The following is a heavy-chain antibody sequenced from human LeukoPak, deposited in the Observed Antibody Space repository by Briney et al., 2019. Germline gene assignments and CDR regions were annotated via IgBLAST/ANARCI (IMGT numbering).Heavy chain of an antibody. J-gene: IGHJ4*02. CDR3: ARLVLRLGELSSFDY. Sequence: GASVKVSCKASGYTFTSYGISWVRQAPGQGLEWMGWISAYNGNTNYAQKLQGRVTMTTDTSTSTAYMELRSLRSDDTAVYYCARLVLRLGELSSFDYWGQGTLVTVSS. CDR2: ISAYNGNT. D-gene: IGHD3-16*02. CDR1: GYTFTSYG. V-gene: IGHV1-18*01.